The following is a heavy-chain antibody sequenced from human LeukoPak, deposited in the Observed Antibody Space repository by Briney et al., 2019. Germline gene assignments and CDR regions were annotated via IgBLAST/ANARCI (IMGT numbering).Heavy chain of an antibody. Sequence: GGSLRLSCAASGFTFSSYAMHWVRQAPGKGLEWVAVISYDGSNKYYADSVKGRFTISRDNSKNTLYLQMNSLRAEDTAVYYCVRDAKEPYCGGDCYSNYFDYWGQGTLVTVSS. J-gene: IGHJ4*02. V-gene: IGHV3-30-3*01. CDR1: GFTFSSYA. CDR3: VRDAKEPYCGGDCYSNYFDY. CDR2: ISYDGSNK. D-gene: IGHD2-21*02.